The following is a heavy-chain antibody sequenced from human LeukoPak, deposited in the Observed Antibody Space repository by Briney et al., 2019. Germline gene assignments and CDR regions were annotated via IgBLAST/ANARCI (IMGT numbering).Heavy chain of an antibody. CDR3: ARGFFVPTVTSWGLDY. CDR2: ISSSGSTI. CDR1: GFTFSDYY. J-gene: IGHJ4*02. V-gene: IGHV3-11*01. D-gene: IGHD4-17*01. Sequence: GGSLRLSCAASGFTFSDYYMSWIRQAPGKGLEWVSYISSSGSTIYYADSVKGRFTISRDNAKNSLYLQMNSLRAEDTAVYYCARGFFVPTVTSWGLDYWGQGTLVTVSS.